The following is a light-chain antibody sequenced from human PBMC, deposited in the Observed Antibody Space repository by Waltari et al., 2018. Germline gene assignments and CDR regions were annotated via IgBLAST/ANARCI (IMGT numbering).Light chain of an antibody. CDR3: CSYVTSRTFV. CDR2: EGN. CDR1: SSDVDSYNL. Sequence: QSALPQPASVSGSPGQSITISCSGSSSDVDSYNLVSWYQQHPGKVPTLILYEGNKRPSWVSNRFSGSKSGDTASLTISGLQAEDEAAYYCCSYVTSRTFVFGGGTKVSVL. V-gene: IGLV2-23*03. J-gene: IGLJ2*01.